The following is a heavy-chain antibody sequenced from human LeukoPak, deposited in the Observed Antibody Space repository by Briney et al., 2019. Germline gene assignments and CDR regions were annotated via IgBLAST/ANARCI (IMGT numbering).Heavy chain of an antibody. V-gene: IGHV3-7*01. Sequence: GGSLRLSCAASGFTFSNAWMSWVRQAPGKGLEWVANIKQDGSERYYVDSVRGRFTISRDNAKNSLYLQMNSLRAEDTAVYYCAREGSLVVVAANWFDPWGQGTLVTVSS. J-gene: IGHJ5*02. D-gene: IGHD2-15*01. CDR3: AREGSLVVVAANWFDP. CDR1: GFTFSNAW. CDR2: IKQDGSER.